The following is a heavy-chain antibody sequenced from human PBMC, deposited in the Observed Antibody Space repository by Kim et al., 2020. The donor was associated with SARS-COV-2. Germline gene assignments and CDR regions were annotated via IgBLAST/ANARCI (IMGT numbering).Heavy chain of an antibody. Sequence: GGSLRLSCAASGFTFSSYAMSWVRQAPGKGLEWVSTISGSGGGTYYADSVKGRFTISRDNSRNTLYLQMNRLRAEDTALYYCVKDFLYWGQGTLVTVSS. CDR1: GFTFSSYA. V-gene: IGHV3-23*01. CDR3: VKDFLY. J-gene: IGHJ4*02. CDR2: ISGSGGGT.